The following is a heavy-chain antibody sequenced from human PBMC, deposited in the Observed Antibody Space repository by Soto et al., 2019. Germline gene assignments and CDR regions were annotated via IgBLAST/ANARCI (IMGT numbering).Heavy chain of an antibody. V-gene: IGHV3-21*04. Sequence: VPLRHPCGASEFTFSSHSMNCVRQAPGKGLEWVSSISSSSSYIYYADSVKGRFTISRDNAKNSLYLQMNSLRAEDTAVYYCARDLIGYCSSTSCYTGYYFDYWGQGTLVTVSS. D-gene: IGHD2-2*01. CDR3: ARDLIGYCSSTSCYTGYYFDY. J-gene: IGHJ4*02. CDR1: EFTFSSHS. CDR2: ISSSSSYI.